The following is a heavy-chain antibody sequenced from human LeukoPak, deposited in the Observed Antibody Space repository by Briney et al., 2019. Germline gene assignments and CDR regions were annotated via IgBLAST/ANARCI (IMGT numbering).Heavy chain of an antibody. CDR1: GFTFSSYA. Sequence: GGSLRLSCAASGFTFSSYAVSWVRQAPGKGLEWVSAISGSGGSTYYADSVKGRFTISRDNSKNTLYLQMNSLRAEDTAVYYCAKVGSHYDFWSGYYTGGISFDPWGQGTLVTVSS. D-gene: IGHD3-3*01. J-gene: IGHJ5*02. CDR2: ISGSGGST. V-gene: IGHV3-23*01. CDR3: AKVGSHYDFWSGYYTGGISFDP.